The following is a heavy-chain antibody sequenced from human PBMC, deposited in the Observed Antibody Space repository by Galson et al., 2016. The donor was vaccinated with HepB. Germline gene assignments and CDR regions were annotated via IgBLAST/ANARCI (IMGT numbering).Heavy chain of an antibody. Sequence: SLRLSCAASGFTFNTYSMNWVRQSPGKGLEWVSYIDTSSNSIVHADSVKGRFTISRDNAKSSLYLQMNSLREEDTALYYCVRDFRSSGTFGCWGQGILVTVSS. V-gene: IGHV3-48*02. CDR1: GFTFNTYS. D-gene: IGHD3-22*01. CDR3: VRDFRSSGTFGC. J-gene: IGHJ4*02. CDR2: IDTSSNSI.